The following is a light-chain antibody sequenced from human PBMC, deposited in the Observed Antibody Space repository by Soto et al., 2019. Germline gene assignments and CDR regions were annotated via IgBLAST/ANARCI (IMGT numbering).Light chain of an antibody. J-gene: IGLJ2*01. CDR1: GSDVGGYNY. CDR2: DVR. V-gene: IGLV2-14*01. CDR3: SSYTSTTPVV. Sequence: QSALTQPASISGSTGQSITISCTGTGSDVGGYNYVSWYQQHSGKAPKLMIYDVRDRHSGVSDRFSGSKSGNTASLTISGLQAEDEADYYCSSYTSTTPVVFGGGTKVTVL.